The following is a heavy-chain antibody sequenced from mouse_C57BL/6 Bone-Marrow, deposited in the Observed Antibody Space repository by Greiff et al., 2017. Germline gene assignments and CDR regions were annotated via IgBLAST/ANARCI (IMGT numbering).Heavy chain of an antibody. CDR1: GYTFTSYW. CDR3: ARGNYRFDY. CDR2: IDPSDSYT. V-gene: IGHV1-69*01. D-gene: IGHD2-1*01. J-gene: IGHJ2*01. Sequence: QVQLQQSGAELVMPGASVKLSCKASGYTFTSYWMHWVKLRPGQGLEWIGEIDPSDSYTNYNQKFKGKSTLTVDKSSSTAYMQLSSLTSEDSAVYYCARGNYRFDYWGQGTTLTVSS.